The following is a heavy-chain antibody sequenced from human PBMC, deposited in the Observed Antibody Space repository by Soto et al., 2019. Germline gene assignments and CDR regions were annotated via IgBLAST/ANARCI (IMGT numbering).Heavy chain of an antibody. D-gene: IGHD2-21*01. CDR2: IYYSGRT. CDR3: ARQTYSGEKPSGLDV. Sequence: QLQLQESGPGLVKPSETLSLTCTVSGGSISSSSYYWAWIRQPPGKGLEWIGSIYYSGRTYYNPSLKSRVTIPVDTSKNQFSLKLSSVTAADTAVYYCARQTYSGEKPSGLDVWGQGTTVTVSS. J-gene: IGHJ6*02. CDR1: GGSISSSSYY. V-gene: IGHV4-39*01.